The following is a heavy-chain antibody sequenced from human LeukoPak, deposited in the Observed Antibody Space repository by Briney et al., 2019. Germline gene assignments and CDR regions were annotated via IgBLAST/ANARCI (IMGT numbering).Heavy chain of an antibody. CDR1: GGSISSYY. CDR2: IHYSGNT. V-gene: IGHV4-59*04. J-gene: IGHJ6*02. D-gene: IGHD3-22*01. CDR3: ARKRSGYSTTNYYYYGMDV. Sequence: SETLSLTCAVSGGSISSYYWSWIRQPPGKGLEWIGSIHYSGNTYYNPSLNSRLTISRDTSKNQFSLKLSSVTAADTAVYYCARKRSGYSTTNYYYYGMDVWGQGTTVTVSS.